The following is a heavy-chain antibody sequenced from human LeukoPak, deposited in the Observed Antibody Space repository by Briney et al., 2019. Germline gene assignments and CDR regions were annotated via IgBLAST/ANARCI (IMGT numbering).Heavy chain of an antibody. V-gene: IGHV3-21*01. J-gene: IGHJ4*02. CDR1: GFTFRTYT. Sequence: KTGGSLRLSCAASGFTFRTYTMNSVRQAPGKELEWVASISSSSTYIYYADSVRGRFTISRDNAKTSLYLQMNSLRAEDTAVYYCAKAFFYDSSGSFKYWGQGALVTVSS. D-gene: IGHD3-22*01. CDR2: ISSSSTYI. CDR3: AKAFFYDSSGSFKY.